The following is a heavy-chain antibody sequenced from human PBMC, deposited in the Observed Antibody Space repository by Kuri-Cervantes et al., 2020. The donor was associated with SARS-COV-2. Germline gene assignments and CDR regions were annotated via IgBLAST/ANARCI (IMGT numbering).Heavy chain of an antibody. Sequence: GSLRLSCTVSGGSISSYYWSWIRQPPGKGLEWIGYIYYSGSTNYNPSLKSRVTISVDTSKNQFSLKLSSVTAADTAVYYCASKDDSSGYYWETYYFDYWGQGTLVTVSS. CDR1: GGSISSYY. D-gene: IGHD3-22*01. J-gene: IGHJ4*02. CDR2: IYYSGST. V-gene: IGHV4-59*08. CDR3: ASKDDSSGYYWETYYFDY.